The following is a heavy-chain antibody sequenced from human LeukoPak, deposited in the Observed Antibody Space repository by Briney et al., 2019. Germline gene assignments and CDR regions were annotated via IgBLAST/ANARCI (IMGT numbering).Heavy chain of an antibody. D-gene: IGHD4-23*01. Sequence: GASVKVSCKASGYTFTSYGISWVRQAPGQGLEWMGWISAYNGNTNYAQRLQGRVTMTTDTSTSTAYMELRSLRSDDTAVYYCARDGGYGGKHTYGFPPLRYYFDYWGQGTLVTVSS. CDR3: ARDGGYGGKHTYGFPPLRYYFDY. V-gene: IGHV1-18*01. J-gene: IGHJ4*02. CDR1: GYTFTSYG. CDR2: ISAYNGNT.